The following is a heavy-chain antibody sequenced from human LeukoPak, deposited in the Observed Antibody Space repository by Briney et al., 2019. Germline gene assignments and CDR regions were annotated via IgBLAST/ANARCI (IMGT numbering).Heavy chain of an antibody. CDR3: ASTVPAAKDFDY. D-gene: IGHD2-2*01. V-gene: IGHV1-69*13. Sequence: ASVKVSCKASGGTFSSYAISWVRQAPGQGLEWTGGIIPIFGTANYAQKFQGRVTITADESTSTAYMELSSLRSEDTAVYYCASTVPAAKDFDYWGQGTLVTVSS. CDR1: GGTFSSYA. CDR2: IIPIFGTA. J-gene: IGHJ4*02.